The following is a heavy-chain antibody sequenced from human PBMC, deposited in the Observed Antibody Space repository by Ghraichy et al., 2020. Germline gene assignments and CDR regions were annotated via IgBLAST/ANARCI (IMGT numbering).Heavy chain of an antibody. D-gene: IGHD2-21*02. CDR3: TTDRADYCGGDCYSGAFDI. V-gene: IGHV3-15*01. CDR1: GFTFSNAW. J-gene: IGHJ3*02. CDR2: IKSKTDGGTT. Sequence: GGSLRLSCAASGFTFSNAWMSWVRQAPGKGLEWVGRIKSKTDGGTTDYAAPVKGRFTISRDDSKNTLYLQMNSLKTEDTAVYYCTTDRADYCGGDCYSGAFDIWGQGTMVTVSS.